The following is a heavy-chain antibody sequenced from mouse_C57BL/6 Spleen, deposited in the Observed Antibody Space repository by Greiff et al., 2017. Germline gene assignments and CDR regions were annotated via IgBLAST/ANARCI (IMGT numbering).Heavy chain of an antibody. CDR3: VRHQGYAMDY. CDR1: GFRFNTYA. V-gene: IGHV10-1*01. J-gene: IGHJ4*01. Sequence: EVKLMESGGGLVQPTGSLKLSCAASGFRFNTYAMNLVRQAPGKGLEWVARIRSKSNNYATYYADSVKDRLTISRDDSESMLYLQMNNLKTEDTAMYYCVRHQGYAMDYWGQGTAVTVSS. CDR2: IRSKSNNYAT. D-gene: IGHD3-2*02.